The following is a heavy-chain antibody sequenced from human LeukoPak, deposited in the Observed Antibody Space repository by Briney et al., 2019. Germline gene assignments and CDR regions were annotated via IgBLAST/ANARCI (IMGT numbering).Heavy chain of an antibody. J-gene: IGHJ4*02. V-gene: IGHV3-48*02. D-gene: IGHD1-26*01. CDR3: PRPQHSGSYPYDY. Sequence: GGSLRLSCAASGFTFSSYSMNWVRQAPGKGPEWVSYISSGSSTIYYADSVKGRFTISRDNVKNSLYLQMNSLRDEDTAVYYCPRPQHSGSYPYDYWGQGTLVTVSS. CDR1: GFTFSSYS. CDR2: ISSGSSTI.